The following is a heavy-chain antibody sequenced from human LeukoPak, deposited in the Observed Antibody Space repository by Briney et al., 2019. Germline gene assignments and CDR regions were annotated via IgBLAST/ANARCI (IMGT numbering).Heavy chain of an antibody. CDR1: GGTFSSYA. Sequence: SVKVSCKASGGTFSSYAISWVRQAPGQGLEWMGRIIPILGIANYAQEFQGRVTITADKSTSTAYMELSSLRSEDTAVYYCARGLGARLATIFEADAFDIWGQGTMVTVSS. CDR3: ARGLGARLATIFEADAFDI. CDR2: IIPILGIA. D-gene: IGHD5-24*01. J-gene: IGHJ3*02. V-gene: IGHV1-69*04.